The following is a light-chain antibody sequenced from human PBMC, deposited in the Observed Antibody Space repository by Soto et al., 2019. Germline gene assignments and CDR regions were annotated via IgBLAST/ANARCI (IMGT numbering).Light chain of an antibody. J-gene: IGKJ1*01. CDR1: QSINW. Sequence: DIQLAQSPSTLSASVGDRITITCRATQSINWLAWYQQKPGKAPKLLIFEASRLESGVPSRFSGSGSGTEFTLTISNLQPDDFGTYYCQHYDTYSPMWTFGQGTKVDVK. V-gene: IGKV1-5*03. CDR2: EAS. CDR3: QHYDTYSPMWT.